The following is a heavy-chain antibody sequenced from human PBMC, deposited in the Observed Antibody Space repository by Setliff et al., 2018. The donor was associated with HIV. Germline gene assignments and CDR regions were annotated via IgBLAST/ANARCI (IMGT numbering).Heavy chain of an antibody. V-gene: IGHV3-33*01. Sequence: LRLSCAASGFAFSRYAMHWVRQAPGKGLEWLTFIRYDGTDTYYTDSVQGRFTISRDNAKNALYRQMNSLRAEETAVYYCVRGAGGLDRWGQGTLVTVSS. CDR1: GFAFSRYA. CDR3: VRGAGGLDR. CDR2: IRYDGTDT. D-gene: IGHD6-13*01. J-gene: IGHJ5*02.